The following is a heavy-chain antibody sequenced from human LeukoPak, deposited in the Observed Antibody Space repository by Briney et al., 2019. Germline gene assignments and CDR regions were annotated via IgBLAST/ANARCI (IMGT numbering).Heavy chain of an antibody. Sequence: PSETLSLTCTVSGGSISSYYWSWIRQPAGKGLEWIGRIYTSGSTNYNPSLKSRVTMSVDTSKNQFSLKLSSVTAADTAVYYCARVRMVRGVIIALDYWGQGTLVTVSS. CDR3: ARVRMVRGVIIALDY. D-gene: IGHD3-10*01. CDR1: GGSISSYY. V-gene: IGHV4-4*07. J-gene: IGHJ4*02. CDR2: IYTSGST.